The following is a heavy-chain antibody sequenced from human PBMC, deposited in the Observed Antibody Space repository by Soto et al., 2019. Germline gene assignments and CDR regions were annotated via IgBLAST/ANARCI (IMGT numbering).Heavy chain of an antibody. D-gene: IGHD3-10*01. CDR1: GGTFSSYA. CDR3: ARYGSGSYSHYYYYYGMDV. CDR2: IIPIFGTA. V-gene: IGHV1-69*13. J-gene: IGHJ6*02. Sequence: SVKVSCKASGGTFSSYAISWVRQAPGQGLEWMGGIIPIFGTANYAQKFQGRVTITADESTSTAYMELSSLRSEDTAVYYCARYGSGSYSHYYYYYGMDVWGQGTTVTVSS.